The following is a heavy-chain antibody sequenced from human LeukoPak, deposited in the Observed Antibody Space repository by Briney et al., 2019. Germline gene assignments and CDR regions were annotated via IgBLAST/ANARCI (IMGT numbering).Heavy chain of an antibody. V-gene: IGHV3-23*01. CDR1: GFTFSSYA. CDR3: AKGTRGTIFGFYTDY. CDR2: ISGSGGST. D-gene: IGHD3-3*01. Sequence: SGGSLRLSCAASGFTFSSYAMSWVRQAPGKGLEWVSAISGSGGSTYYADSVKGRFTISRDNSKNTLYLQMNSLRAEDTAVYYCAKGTRGTIFGFYTDYWGQGTLVTVSS. J-gene: IGHJ4*02.